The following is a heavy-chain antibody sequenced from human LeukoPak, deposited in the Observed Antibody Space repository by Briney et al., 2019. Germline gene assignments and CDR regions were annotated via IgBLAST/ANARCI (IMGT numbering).Heavy chain of an antibody. Sequence: SETLSLTXTVSGGSISGYYWSWIRQPAGKGLEWLGRIYTSGSTNDNPSLKGRVPMSVVPSKNQFSLKLSSVTAADTAVYYCARMDDCGSTDCSAFDYWGQGTLVPVSS. CDR2: IYTSGST. V-gene: IGHV4-4*07. D-gene: IGHD2-2*01. CDR3: ARMDDCGSTDCSAFDY. J-gene: IGHJ4*02. CDR1: GGSISGYY.